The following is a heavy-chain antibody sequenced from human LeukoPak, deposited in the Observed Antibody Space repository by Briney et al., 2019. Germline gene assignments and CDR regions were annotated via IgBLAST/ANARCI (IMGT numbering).Heavy chain of an antibody. D-gene: IGHD3-10*01. CDR3: ARHGTMVRGVILD. CDR2: IYYSGST. V-gene: IGHV4-59*08. Sequence: SETLSLTCTVSGGSISSYYWSWIRQPPGKGLEGSGYIYYSGSTNYNPSLKSRVTISVDTSKNQFSLKLSSVPAADTAVYYCARHGTMVRGVILDWGQGPLVTVSS. CDR1: GGSISSYY. J-gene: IGHJ4*02.